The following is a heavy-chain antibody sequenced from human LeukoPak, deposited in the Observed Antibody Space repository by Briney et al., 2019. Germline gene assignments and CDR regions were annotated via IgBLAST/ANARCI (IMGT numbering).Heavy chain of an antibody. CDR3: GSTNSFSY. J-gene: IGHJ4*02. CDR2: ISYDGSNK. CDR1: GFTFSSYG. D-gene: IGHD2-15*01. Sequence: GGSLRLSCAASGFTFSSYGMHWVRQAPGKGLEWVAVISYDGSNKYYADSVKGRFTISRDNAKNSLYLQMNSLRAEDTALYCCGSTNSFSYWGRGTLVTVSS. V-gene: IGHV3-30*03.